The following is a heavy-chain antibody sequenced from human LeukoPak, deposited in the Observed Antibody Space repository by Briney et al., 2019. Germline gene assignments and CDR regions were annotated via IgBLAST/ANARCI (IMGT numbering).Heavy chain of an antibody. CDR3: ARAAAGTYYYYYYMDV. CDR1: GGSISSLNW. CDR2: IYHSGST. D-gene: IGHD6-13*01. Sequence: SETLSLTCAVSGGSISSLNWWSWVRQPPGKGLEWIGEIYHSGSTNYNPSLKSRVTISVDTSKNQFSLKLSSVTAADTAVYYCARAAAGTYYYYYYMDVWGKGTTVTVSS. V-gene: IGHV4-4*02. J-gene: IGHJ6*03.